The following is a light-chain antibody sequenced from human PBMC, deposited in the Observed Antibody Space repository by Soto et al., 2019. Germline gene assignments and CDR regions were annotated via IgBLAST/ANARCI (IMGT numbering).Light chain of an antibody. J-gene: IGKJ5*01. CDR3: QQADTFPIT. V-gene: IGKV1D-12*01. CDR1: QGISRS. Sequence: IQITQSPSSVSASVVDRVTITCQSSQGISRSLAWYQQKPGKAPKLLIYSASSLQSGVPSRFSGSGFGTDFTLTISSLQPEDFATYYCQQADTFPITFGQGTRLEIK. CDR2: SAS.